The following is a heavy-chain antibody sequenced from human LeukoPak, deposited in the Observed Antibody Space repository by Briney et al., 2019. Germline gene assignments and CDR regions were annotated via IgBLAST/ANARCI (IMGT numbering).Heavy chain of an antibody. V-gene: IGHV4-34*01. D-gene: IGHD6-13*01. Sequence: SETLSLTCAVYGGSFSGYYWSWIRQPPGKGLEWIGEINHSGSTNYNPSLKSRVTISVDTSKNQFSLKLSSVTAADTAVYYCAIRYSSNWYSIFDYWGQGTLVTVSS. CDR3: AIRYSSNWYSIFDY. CDR2: INHSGST. CDR1: GGSFSGYY. J-gene: IGHJ4*02.